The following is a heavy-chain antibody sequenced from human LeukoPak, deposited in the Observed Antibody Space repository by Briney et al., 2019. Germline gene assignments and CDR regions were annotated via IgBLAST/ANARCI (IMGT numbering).Heavy chain of an antibody. CDR2: ISYEGTKE. J-gene: IGHJ4*02. CDR3: VRDVAF. Sequence: PGGSLRLSCKTSGFKFRDFDMDWVRQAPGKGLEWVAHISYEGTKEYYADSVKGRFSISRDNSQDTVYLQLSSLTTEDTARYYCVRDVAFWGQGTLIIVSS. CDR1: GFKFRDFD. V-gene: IGHV3-30*03.